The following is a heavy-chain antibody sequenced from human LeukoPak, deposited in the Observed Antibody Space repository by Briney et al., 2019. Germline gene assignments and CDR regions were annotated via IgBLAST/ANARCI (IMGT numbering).Heavy chain of an antibody. CDR1: GFTFSSYG. Sequence: GGSLRLSCAASGFTFSSYGMSWVRQAPGKGLEWVSAISGSGGSTYYADSVKGRFTISRDNAKNSMDLQMNSLRAEDTAVYYCARVWYSGRYPVDYWGQGTLVTVPS. V-gene: IGHV3-23*01. CDR3: ARVWYSGRYPVDY. D-gene: IGHD1-26*01. CDR2: ISGSGGST. J-gene: IGHJ4*02.